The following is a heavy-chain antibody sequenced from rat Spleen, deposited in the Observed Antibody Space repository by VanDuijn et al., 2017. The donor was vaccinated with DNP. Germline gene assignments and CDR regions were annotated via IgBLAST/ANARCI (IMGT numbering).Heavy chain of an antibody. J-gene: IGHJ2*01. CDR1: GFTFSNYD. V-gene: IGHV5-7*01. D-gene: IGHD2-1*01. Sequence: EVQLVESGGGLVEPGRSLKLSCAASGFTFSNYDMAWVRQAPKKGLEWVATISYDGSSTYYRDSVKGRFTISRDNAKSTLYLQMDSLRSEDTATYYCTTVIPDYWGQGVMVTVSS. CDR3: TTVIPDY. CDR2: ISYDGSST.